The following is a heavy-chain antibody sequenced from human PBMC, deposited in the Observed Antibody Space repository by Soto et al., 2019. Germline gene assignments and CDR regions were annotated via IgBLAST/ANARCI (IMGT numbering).Heavy chain of an antibody. J-gene: IGHJ3*02. CDR2: ISAYNGNT. D-gene: IGHD3-22*01. Sequence: ASVKVSCKASGYTFTSYGISWVRQAPGQGLEWMGWISAYNGNTNYAQKLQGRVTMTTDTSTSTAYMELRSLRSDDTAVYYCARRSRLGKAYYYHSSGYYEALDIWGQGTMVTVS. V-gene: IGHV1-18*01. CDR3: ARRSRLGKAYYYHSSGYYEALDI. CDR1: GYTFTSYG.